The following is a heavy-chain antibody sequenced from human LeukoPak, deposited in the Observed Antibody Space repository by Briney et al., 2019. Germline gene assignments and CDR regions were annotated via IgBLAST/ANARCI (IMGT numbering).Heavy chain of an antibody. V-gene: IGHV3-33*06. Sequence: PGGSLRLSCAASGFTFSSYGMHWVRQAPGKGLEWVAVIWDDGSNKYYADSVKGRFTISRDNSKNTLYLQMNSLRAEDTAVYYCAKDLKYSSSWYVRGFDYWGQGTLVTVSS. CDR3: AKDLKYSSSWYVRGFDY. D-gene: IGHD6-13*01. CDR1: GFTFSSYG. CDR2: IWDDGSNK. J-gene: IGHJ4*02.